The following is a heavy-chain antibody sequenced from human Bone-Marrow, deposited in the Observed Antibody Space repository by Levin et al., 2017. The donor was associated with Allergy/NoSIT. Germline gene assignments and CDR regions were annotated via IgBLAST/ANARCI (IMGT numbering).Heavy chain of an antibody. J-gene: IGHJ4*02. D-gene: IGHD3-10*01. V-gene: IGHV3-30*18. CDR2: ISHDGNIH. Sequence: GGSLRLSCAVSGFTLSSYGMHWVRQAPGQGLEWLAVISHDGNIHYNTDSVKGRFTISRDNSKKTLYLQMNSLRAEDTALYYCAKDLPVRGVIGNWGQGTLVIVSS. CDR1: GFTLSSYG. CDR3: AKDLPVRGVIGN.